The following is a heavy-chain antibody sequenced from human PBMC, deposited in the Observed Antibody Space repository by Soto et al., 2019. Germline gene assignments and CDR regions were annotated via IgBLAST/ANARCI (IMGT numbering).Heavy chain of an antibody. Sequence: QVQLVESGGGLVKPGGSLRLSCAASNLIFSDYYLSWIRQAPGKWLEWVSYISNSGTTVYYADSVKGRFTISRDNAKKSLYLQMNSLRAEDTAVYYCARDTLPTDFGLGWDVWGQGTTVTVSS. CDR3: ARDTLPTDFGLGWDV. D-gene: IGHD4-17*01. V-gene: IGHV3-11*01. CDR1: NLIFSDYY. CDR2: ISNSGTTV. J-gene: IGHJ6*02.